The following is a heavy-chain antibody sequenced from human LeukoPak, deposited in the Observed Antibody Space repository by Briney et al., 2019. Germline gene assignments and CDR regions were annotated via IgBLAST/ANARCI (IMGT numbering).Heavy chain of an antibody. D-gene: IGHD6-6*01. V-gene: IGHV3-30*03. Sequence: GGSLRLSCAASGFTFSSYGMHWVRQAPGKGLEWVAVISYDGSNKYYADSVKGRFTISRDNSKNTLYLQMNSLRAEDTAVYYCARGGLEYSSSDFDYWGQGTLVTVSS. CDR3: ARGGLEYSSSDFDY. CDR2: ISYDGSNK. CDR1: GFTFSSYG. J-gene: IGHJ4*02.